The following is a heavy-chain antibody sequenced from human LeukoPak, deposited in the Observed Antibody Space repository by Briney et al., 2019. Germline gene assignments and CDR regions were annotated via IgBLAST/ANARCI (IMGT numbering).Heavy chain of an antibody. Sequence: SETLSLTGSVSGGSISSGTYYWSWIRQHPGKGLEWIGYIYYSGSAYYNPSLKSRVTISVDTSKNQFSLNLSSVTAADTAVYYCARDPDSSGYHDYWGQGTLVTVSS. CDR3: ARDPDSSGYHDY. J-gene: IGHJ4*02. D-gene: IGHD3-22*01. CDR2: IYYSGSA. V-gene: IGHV4-31*03. CDR1: GGSISSGTYY.